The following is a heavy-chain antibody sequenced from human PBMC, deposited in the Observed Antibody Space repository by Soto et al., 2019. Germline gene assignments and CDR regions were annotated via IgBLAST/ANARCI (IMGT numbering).Heavy chain of an antibody. J-gene: IGHJ6*02. Sequence: QVQLVQSAAEVKKPGSSVKISCKASGETFINYSVSWMIQAPGQGLEWMGGIVPMSGGPNSAEKFHDRLTITADRSTGTVTMQLSRLTSDDTAVYYCARVGIRLIPADLGGGYHFQGLDVWGEGTKVTFS. CDR2: IVPMSGGP. CDR3: ARVGIRLIPADLGGGYHFQGLDV. V-gene: IGHV1-69*01. D-gene: IGHD2-2*01. CDR1: GETFINYS.